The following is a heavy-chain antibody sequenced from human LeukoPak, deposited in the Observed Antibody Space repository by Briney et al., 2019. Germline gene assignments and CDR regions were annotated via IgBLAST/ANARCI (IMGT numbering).Heavy chain of an antibody. CDR2: IYYSGST. CDR3: ARGSGSYLGYEY. D-gene: IGHD1-26*01. CDR1: GGSISSYY. J-gene: IGHJ4*02. V-gene: IGHV4-59*01. Sequence: SETLSLTCTVSGGSISSYYWSWIRQPPGKRLEWIGYIYYSGSTSYNPSLKSRVTISVDTSKNQFSLKLSSVTAADTAVYFCARGSGSYLGYEYWGQGTLVTVSS.